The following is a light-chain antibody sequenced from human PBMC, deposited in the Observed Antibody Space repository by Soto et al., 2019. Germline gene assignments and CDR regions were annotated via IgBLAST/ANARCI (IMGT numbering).Light chain of an antibody. CDR2: VTS. Sequence: EIVLTQSPGTLSLSPGERATLSCRASQSISSSYLAWYQQKPSQAPRLLIFVTSARATGVPDRFSGSGSGTDFTLTISRLEPEDFAVYFCQLYGTSPRLTFGGGTKVEMK. CDR1: QSISSSY. CDR3: QLYGTSPRLT. J-gene: IGKJ4*01. V-gene: IGKV3-20*01.